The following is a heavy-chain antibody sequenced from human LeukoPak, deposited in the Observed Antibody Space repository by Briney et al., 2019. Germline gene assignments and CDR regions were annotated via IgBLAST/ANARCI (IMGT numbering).Heavy chain of an antibody. J-gene: IGHJ6*03. CDR2: INPNSGGT. CDR1: GYTFTGYY. CDR3: ARVADIVATRANYYYYYMDV. V-gene: IGHV1-2*02. Sequence: RASVTVSCTASGYTFTGYYMHWVRQAPGQGLEWMGWINPNSGGTNYAQKFQGRVTMTRDTSISTAYMELSRLRSDDTAVYYCARVADIVATRANYYYYYMDVWGKGTTVTISS. D-gene: IGHD5-12*01.